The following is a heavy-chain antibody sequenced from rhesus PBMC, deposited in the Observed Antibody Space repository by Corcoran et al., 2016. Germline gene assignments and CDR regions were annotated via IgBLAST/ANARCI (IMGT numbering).Heavy chain of an antibody. CDR2: ISNTGADT. V-gene: IGHV3S18*01. CDR3: VREMNTVTGIDF. J-gene: IGHJ4*01. D-gene: IGHD4-23*01. CDR1: GFNFGGYF. Sequence: EVQLVESGGGLAQPGGSLRLSCAASGFNFGGYFMDWVHQTPGRGLEWVSRISNTGADTNHADSVKGRFTISRDNGKNTLYLQMASLRIEDTAVYYCVREMNTVTGIDFWGQGVLVTVSS.